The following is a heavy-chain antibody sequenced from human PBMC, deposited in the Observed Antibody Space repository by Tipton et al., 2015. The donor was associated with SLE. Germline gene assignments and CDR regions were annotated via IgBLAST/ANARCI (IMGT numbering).Heavy chain of an antibody. Sequence: PGLVKPSETLSLSCSVSGYSISNGYYWSWIRQPPGKGLEWIGYIYYSGSTNYNPSLKSRVTISVDTSKNQFSLKLSSVTAADTAVYYCARDRTVTHDAFDIWGQGTMVTVSS. J-gene: IGHJ3*02. V-gene: IGHV4-61*01. CDR1: GYSISNGYY. CDR2: IYYSGST. CDR3: ARDRTVTHDAFDI. D-gene: IGHD4-17*01.